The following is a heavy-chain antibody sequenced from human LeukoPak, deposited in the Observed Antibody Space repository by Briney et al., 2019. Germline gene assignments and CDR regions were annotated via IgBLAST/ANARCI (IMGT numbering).Heavy chain of an antibody. Sequence: GGSLRLSCAASGFTFDDYAMHWVRQAPGKGLEWVSLISWDGGRTYYADSVKGRFTISRDNAKNSLYLQMNSLRAEDTALYYCARVGDSSGYFNGGDDYWGQGTLVTVSS. CDR1: GFTFDDYA. CDR3: ARVGDSSGYFNGGDDY. D-gene: IGHD3-22*01. J-gene: IGHJ4*02. CDR2: ISWDGGRT. V-gene: IGHV3-43D*03.